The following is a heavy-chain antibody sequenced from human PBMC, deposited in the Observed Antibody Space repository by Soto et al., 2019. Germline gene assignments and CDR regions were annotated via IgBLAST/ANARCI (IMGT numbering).Heavy chain of an antibody. D-gene: IGHD6-13*01. Sequence: SETLSLTCAVYGGSFSGYYWSWIRQPAGKGLEWIGRIYTSGSTNYNPSLKSRVTMSVDTSKNQFSLKLSSVTAADTAVYYCARGLAAAGTFDYWGQGTLVTVSS. CDR1: GGSFSGYY. V-gene: IGHV4-59*10. J-gene: IGHJ4*02. CDR3: ARGLAAAGTFDY. CDR2: IYTSGST.